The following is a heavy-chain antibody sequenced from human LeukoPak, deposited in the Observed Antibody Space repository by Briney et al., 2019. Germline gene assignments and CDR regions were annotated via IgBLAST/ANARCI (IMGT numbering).Heavy chain of an antibody. J-gene: IGHJ4*02. D-gene: IGHD6-13*01. CDR2: IYHNGNT. CDR1: GYSISSGYY. Sequence: PSETLSLTCAVSGYSISSGYYWGWIRQPPRKGLEWIGTIYHNGNTYYNPSLKSRVTMSLDTSKNQFSLKLSSVTAADTAVYYCARGVVAAAGRTFDFWGQGTLVTVSS. V-gene: IGHV4-38-2*01. CDR3: ARGVVAAAGRTFDF.